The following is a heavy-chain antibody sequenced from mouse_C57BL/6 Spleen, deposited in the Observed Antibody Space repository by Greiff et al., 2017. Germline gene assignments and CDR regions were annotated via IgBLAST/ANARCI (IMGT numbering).Heavy chain of an antibody. CDR2: IDPENGDT. D-gene: IGHD1-1*01. V-gene: IGHV14-4*01. Sequence: EVQLQQSGAELVRPGASVKLSCTASGFNIKDDYMHWVKQRPEQGLEWIGWIDPENGDTEYASKFQGKATITADTSSNTAYLQLSSLTSEDTAVYYCTTLATVVAPGYFDVWGTGTTVTVAS. CDR1: GFNIKDDY. J-gene: IGHJ1*03. CDR3: TTLATVVAPGYFDV.